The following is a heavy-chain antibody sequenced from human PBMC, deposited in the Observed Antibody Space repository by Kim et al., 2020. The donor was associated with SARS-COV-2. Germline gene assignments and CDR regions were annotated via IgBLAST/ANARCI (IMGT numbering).Heavy chain of an antibody. D-gene: IGHD1-26*01. CDR3: ATGGRYDAFDI. Sequence: SETLSLTCTVSGASISAYSWSWIRQPPGKGLEWLGYIYYSGGTKYNPSLKSRVTISADTSKNHFSLRLTSLTAADTAMYYCATGGRYDAFDIWGQGTMATVSA. V-gene: IGHV4-59*01. CDR2: IYYSGGT. J-gene: IGHJ3*02. CDR1: GASISAYS.